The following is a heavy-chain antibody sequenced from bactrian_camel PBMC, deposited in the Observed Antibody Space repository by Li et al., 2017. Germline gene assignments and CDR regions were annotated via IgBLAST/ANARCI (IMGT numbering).Heavy chain of an antibody. V-gene: IGHV3S53*01. CDR1: EYMYINYC. J-gene: IGHJ4*01. CDR3: AADKLRTRCYNNLCYD. CDR2: IDSDGNP. D-gene: IGHD1*01. Sequence: HVQLVESGGGSVQAGESLRLSCTADEYMYINYCMGWFRQAPGKEREGVARIDSDGNPTYRDFLKGRFTISKDNAKNTLYLEMTNLEPEDTGIYYCAADKLRTRCYNNLCYDWGQGTQVTVS.